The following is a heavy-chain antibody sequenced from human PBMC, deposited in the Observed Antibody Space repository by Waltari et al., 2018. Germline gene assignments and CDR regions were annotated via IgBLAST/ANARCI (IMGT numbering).Heavy chain of an antibody. V-gene: IGHV5-51*01. D-gene: IGHD3-22*01. Sequence: EVQLVQSGAEVKKPGESLTISCKASGYHFSNYWLGWVPQMPGKGLEWMGIIYPGDSDTTYSPSFQGQVTISADKSINTAYLQWSSLKASDTAMYYCARRFYYDSSGPQNNWFDPWGQGTLVTVSS. CDR1: GYHFSNYW. J-gene: IGHJ5*02. CDR3: ARRFYYDSSGPQNNWFDP. CDR2: IYPGDSDT.